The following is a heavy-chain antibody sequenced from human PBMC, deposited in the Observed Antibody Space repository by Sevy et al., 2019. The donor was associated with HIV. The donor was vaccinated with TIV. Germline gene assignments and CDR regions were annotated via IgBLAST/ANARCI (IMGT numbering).Heavy chain of an antibody. CDR3: VRDKEVGASILDA. D-gene: IGHD1-26*01. V-gene: IGHV3-7*03. CDR1: GFNFRNFW. Sequence: GSLRLSCVASGFNFRNFWMSWVHQAPGKGLECVADIKQDGSEAYYVDSVKGRFTISRDNAKNSLYLQMNSLRDEDTAMYFCVRDKEVGASILDAWGQGTPVTVSS. CDR2: IKQDGSEA. J-gene: IGHJ5*02.